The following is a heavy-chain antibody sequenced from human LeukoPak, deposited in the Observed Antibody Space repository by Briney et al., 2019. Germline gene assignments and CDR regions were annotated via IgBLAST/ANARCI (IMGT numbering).Heavy chain of an antibody. CDR2: ISYDGSNK. V-gene: IGHV3-30*18. CDR1: GFTFSSYG. Sequence: TGGSLRLSCAASGFTFSSYGMHWVRQAPGKGLEWVAVISYDGSNKYYADSVKGRFTISRDNSKNTLYLQMNSLRAEDTAVYYCANTGIAAAPADYYFDYWGQGTLVTVSS. CDR3: ANTGIAAAPADYYFDY. J-gene: IGHJ4*02. D-gene: IGHD6-13*01.